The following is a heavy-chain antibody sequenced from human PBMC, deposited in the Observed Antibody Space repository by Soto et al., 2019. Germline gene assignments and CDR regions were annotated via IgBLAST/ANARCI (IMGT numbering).Heavy chain of an antibody. CDR1: GFTFSDYY. V-gene: IGHV3-11*01. D-gene: IGHD3-10*01. CDR3: ARDLWFGEPTNHDAFDI. CDR2: ISSSGSTI. Sequence: GGSLRLSCAASGFTFSDYYMSWIRQAPGKGLEWVSYISSSGSTIYYADSGKGRFTISRDNAKNSLYLQMNSLRAEDTAVYYCARDLWFGEPTNHDAFDIWGQGTMVTVSS. J-gene: IGHJ3*02.